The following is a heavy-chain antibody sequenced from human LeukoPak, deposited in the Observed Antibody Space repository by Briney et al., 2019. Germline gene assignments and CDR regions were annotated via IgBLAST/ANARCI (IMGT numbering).Heavy chain of an antibody. CDR3: ARETRYYDSSGYHAAFDY. J-gene: IGHJ4*02. CDR1: GFTVSSNY. Sequence: GGSLRLSCAASGFTVSSNYMSWVRQAPGKGLEWVSVIYSGGSTYYADSVKGRFTISRDNSKNTLYPQMNSLRAEDTAVYYCARETRYYDSSGYHAAFDYWGQGTLVTVSS. CDR2: IYSGGST. V-gene: IGHV3-53*01. D-gene: IGHD3-22*01.